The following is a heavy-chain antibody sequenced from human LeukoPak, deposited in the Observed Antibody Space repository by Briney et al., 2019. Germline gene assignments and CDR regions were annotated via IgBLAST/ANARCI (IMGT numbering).Heavy chain of an antibody. CDR1: GFTFSSYG. V-gene: IGHV3-30*02. D-gene: IGHD3-10*01. CDR2: IRYDGSNK. J-gene: IGHJ6*03. CDR3: AKCPTNYYGSAPYYYYYMDV. Sequence: GGSLRLSCAASGFTFSSYGMHWVRQAPGKGLEWVAFIRYDGSNKYYADSVKGRFTISRDNSKNTLYLQMNSLRAEDTAVYYCAKCPTNYYGSAPYYYYYMDVWGKGTTVTVSS.